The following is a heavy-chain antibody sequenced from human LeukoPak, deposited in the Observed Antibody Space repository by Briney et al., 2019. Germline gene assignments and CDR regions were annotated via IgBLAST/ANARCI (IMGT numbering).Heavy chain of an antibody. CDR1: GGSISSYY. CDR3: ARDKGYCSSSSCYAYFDY. J-gene: IGHJ4*02. Sequence: SETLSLTCTVSGGSISSYYWNWMRQPPGKGLEWIGYIYYSGSTNYNPSLKSRVTISEDTSKNQFSLKLTSVTAADTAVYYCARDKGYCSSSSCYAYFDYWGQGTLVTVSS. CDR2: IYYSGST. V-gene: IGHV4-59*01. D-gene: IGHD2-2*01.